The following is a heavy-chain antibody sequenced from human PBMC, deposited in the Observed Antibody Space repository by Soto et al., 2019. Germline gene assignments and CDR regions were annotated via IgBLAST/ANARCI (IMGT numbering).Heavy chain of an antibody. V-gene: IGHV4-59*01. J-gene: IGHJ6*02. Sequence: PSETLSLTCTVSGGSISSYYWSWIRQPPGKGLEWIGYIYYSGSTNYNPSLKSRVTISVDTSKNQFSLKLSSVTAADTAVYYCAREYYDFWRNKRGDYYGMDVWGQGTTVTVSS. CDR1: GGSISSYY. D-gene: IGHD3-3*01. CDR2: IYYSGST. CDR3: AREYYDFWRNKRGDYYGMDV.